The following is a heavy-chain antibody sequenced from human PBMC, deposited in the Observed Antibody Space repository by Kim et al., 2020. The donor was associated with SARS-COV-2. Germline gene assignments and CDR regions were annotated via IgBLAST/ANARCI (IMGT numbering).Heavy chain of an antibody. J-gene: IGHJ4*01. V-gene: IGHV3-23*01. CDR1: GFAFGSYA. CDR3: AKADCGSAGWYTSDY. CDR2: ISASGDGT. D-gene: IGHD2-2*02. Sequence: GGSLRLSCAASGFAFGSYAMSWVRQAPGKGLEWVSIISASGDGTDYADSVRGRFTLSRDNSMNTLNLQMNSLRAGDTAIYFCAKADCGSAGWYTSDYWG.